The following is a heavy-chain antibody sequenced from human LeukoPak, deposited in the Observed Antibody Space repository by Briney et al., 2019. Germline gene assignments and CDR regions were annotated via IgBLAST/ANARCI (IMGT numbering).Heavy chain of an antibody. CDR2: IYPGDSDT. Sequence: GESLKISCKGSGYSFTSYWIGWVRQMPGKGLEWMGIIYPGDSDTRYSPSFQGQVTISADKSISTAYLQWSSLKASDTAMYYCARHVGPSYYYSYYMDVWGKGTTVTVSS. CDR3: ARHVGPSYYYSYYMDV. V-gene: IGHV5-51*01. D-gene: IGHD2-15*01. CDR1: GYSFTSYW. J-gene: IGHJ6*03.